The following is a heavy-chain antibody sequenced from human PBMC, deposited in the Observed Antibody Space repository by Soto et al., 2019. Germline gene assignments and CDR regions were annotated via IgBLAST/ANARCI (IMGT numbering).Heavy chain of an antibody. J-gene: IGHJ4*02. CDR3: GRGGGGYDYIWGRRIDY. CDR2: INPNGGDA. Sequence: ASVKVSCKASGYTFIGYYMHWVRQAPGQGLEWMGWINPNGGDANYAQKFQGRITMTRDTSISTIYMELSSLRSDDTAVYYCGRGGGGYDYIWGRRIDYWGQGTLVTVSS. CDR1: GYTFIGYY. D-gene: IGHD3-16*01. V-gene: IGHV1-2*02.